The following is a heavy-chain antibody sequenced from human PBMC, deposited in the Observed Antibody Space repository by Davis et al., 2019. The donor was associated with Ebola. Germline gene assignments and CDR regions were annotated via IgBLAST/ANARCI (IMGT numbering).Heavy chain of an antibody. Sequence: SETLSLTCAVYGGSFSGYYWSWTRQPPGKGLEWIGEINHSGSTNYNPSLKSRVTITVDTSKNQFSLKLSSVTAADTAVYYCAREGGYLPDVWGQGTTVTVSS. CDR2: INHSGST. J-gene: IGHJ6*02. D-gene: IGHD5-18*01. V-gene: IGHV4-34*01. CDR3: AREGGYLPDV. CDR1: GGSFSGYY.